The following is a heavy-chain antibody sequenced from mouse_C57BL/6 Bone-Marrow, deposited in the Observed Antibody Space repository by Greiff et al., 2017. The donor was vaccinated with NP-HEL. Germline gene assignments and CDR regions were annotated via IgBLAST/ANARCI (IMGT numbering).Heavy chain of an antibody. J-gene: IGHJ3*01. CDR2: INPSSGYT. CDR3: ARTHYYGSSYGFAY. CDR1: GYTFTSYW. Sequence: VQLQQSGAELAKPGASVKLSCKASGYTFTSYWMHWVKQRPGQGLEWIGYINPSSGYTKYTQKFKDKATLTADKSSITAYMQLSSLTYEDSAVYYCARTHYYGSSYGFAYWGQGTLVTVSA. D-gene: IGHD1-1*01. V-gene: IGHV1-7*01.